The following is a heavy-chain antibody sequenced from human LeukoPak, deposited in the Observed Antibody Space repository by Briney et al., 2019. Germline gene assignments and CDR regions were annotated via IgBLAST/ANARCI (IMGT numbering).Heavy chain of an antibody. V-gene: IGHV4-39*07. CDR1: GFTFSSYG. CDR2: IYYGGGT. D-gene: IGHD2-15*01. Sequence: KSGGSLRLSCAASGFTFSSYGMHWVRQPPGKGLEWIESIYYGGGTYSNPSLKSRVTTSVDTSKNQISLKLISVTAADTAMYYCATSGLLSQIQIWGQGTMVTVSS. J-gene: IGHJ3*02. CDR3: ATSGLLSQIQI.